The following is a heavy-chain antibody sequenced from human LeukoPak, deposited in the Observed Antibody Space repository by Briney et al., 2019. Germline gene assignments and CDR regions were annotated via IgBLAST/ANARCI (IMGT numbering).Heavy chain of an antibody. CDR3: ARENSSGWYTYFDY. V-gene: IGHV4-59*01. Sequence: PSETLSLTCTVSGGSISSYYWSWIRQPPGKGLEWIGYIYYSGSTNYNPSLKSRVTISVDTSKNQFSLKLSSVTAADTAVYYCARENSSGWYTYFDYWSQGTLVTVSS. J-gene: IGHJ4*02. D-gene: IGHD6-19*01. CDR2: IYYSGST. CDR1: GGSISSYY.